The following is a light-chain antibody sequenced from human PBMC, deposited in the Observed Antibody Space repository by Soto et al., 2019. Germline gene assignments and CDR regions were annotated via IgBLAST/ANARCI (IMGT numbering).Light chain of an antibody. CDR3: QQYGSSPFT. CDR2: GAS. CDR1: QSVSSSY. J-gene: IGKJ5*01. V-gene: IGKV3-20*01. Sequence: SPGERATISCKASQSVSSSYLAWYQQKPGQAPRLLIYGASSRATGIPDRFSGSGSGTDFTLTISRLEPEDFAVYYCQQYGSSPFTFGQGTRLEIK.